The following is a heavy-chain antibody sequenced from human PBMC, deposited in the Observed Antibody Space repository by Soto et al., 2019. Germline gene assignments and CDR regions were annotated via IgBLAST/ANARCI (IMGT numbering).Heavy chain of an antibody. CDR3: TRPYGDTTNWFDP. CDR1: GFTFSGSA. Sequence: EVQLVESGGGLVQPGGSLKLSCAASGFTFSGSAMHWVRQASGKGLEWVGRIRSKANSYATAYAASVKGRFTISRDDSKNTAYLQMNSLKTEDTAVYYCTRPYGDTTNWFDPWGQGTLVTVSS. J-gene: IGHJ5*02. CDR2: IRSKANSYAT. V-gene: IGHV3-73*02. D-gene: IGHD4-17*01.